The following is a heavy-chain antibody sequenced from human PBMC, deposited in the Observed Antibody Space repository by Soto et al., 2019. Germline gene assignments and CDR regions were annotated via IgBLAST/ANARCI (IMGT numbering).Heavy chain of an antibody. V-gene: IGHV3-64*01. CDR2: ISSNGGST. Sequence: EVQLVESGGGLVQPGGSLRLSCAASGFTFSSYAMHWVRQAPGKGLEYVSAISSNGGSTYYANSVKGRFTISRDNSTNTLYLQMGSLRAEDMAVYYCATVTGYWGQGTLVTVSS. J-gene: IGHJ4*02. CDR1: GFTFSSYA. D-gene: IGHD2-21*02. CDR3: ATVTGY.